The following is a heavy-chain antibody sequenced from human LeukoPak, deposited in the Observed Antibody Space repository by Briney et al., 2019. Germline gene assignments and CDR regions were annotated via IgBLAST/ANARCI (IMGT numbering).Heavy chain of an antibody. D-gene: IGHD3-16*01. CDR1: GFTFSSYG. CDR2: IRYDGSNK. Sequence: PGGSLRLSCAASGFTFSSYGMHWVRQAPGKGLEWVAFIRYDGSNKHYADSVKGRFTISRDNSKNTLYLQMNSLRAEDTAVYYCAKESRSQSVFMITFGPFDYWGQGTLVTVSS. V-gene: IGHV3-30*02. J-gene: IGHJ4*02. CDR3: AKESRSQSVFMITFGPFDY.